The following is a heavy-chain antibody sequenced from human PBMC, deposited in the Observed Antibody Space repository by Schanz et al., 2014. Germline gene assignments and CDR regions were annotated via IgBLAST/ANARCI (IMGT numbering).Heavy chain of an antibody. Sequence: QVQLQESGPGLVKPSETLSLTCSVSGYSISSGYYWGCIRQPPGKGLEWIGSIYHSGSTYYNPSLKSRVTISVAPSKTQSSLKLSSVTAADTAVYYCARLFDYWGQGTLVTVSS. CDR1: GYSISSGYY. CDR3: ARLFDY. V-gene: IGHV4-38-2*01. J-gene: IGHJ4*02. CDR2: IYHSGST.